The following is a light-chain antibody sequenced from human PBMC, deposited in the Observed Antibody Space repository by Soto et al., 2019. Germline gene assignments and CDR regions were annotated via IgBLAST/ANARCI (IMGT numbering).Light chain of an antibody. Sequence: QSVLTQPPSVSGAPGQRVTISCSGSSSNIGAGYDVHWYQQLPGTAPKLLIHGNSNRPSGVPDRFSGSKSGTSASLAITGLQAEDEADYYCQSSDSSLSGSLFGGGTKLTVL. CDR2: GNS. V-gene: IGLV1-40*01. J-gene: IGLJ2*01. CDR1: SSNIGAGYD. CDR3: QSSDSSLSGSL.